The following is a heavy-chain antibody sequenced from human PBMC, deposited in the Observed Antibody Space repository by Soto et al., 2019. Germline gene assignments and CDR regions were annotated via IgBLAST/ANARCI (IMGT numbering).Heavy chain of an antibody. CDR3: AKDKSRGVTVNADF. CDR1: GFMFSSYA. V-gene: IGHV3-23*01. CDR2: ISGGGGIT. Sequence: GGSLRLSCATSGFMFSSYAMSWVRQAPGKGLEWVSSISGGGGITHYADSVRGRFTISRDNSTDTLYLQMNSLRAEDTAVYFCAKDKSRGVTVNADFWGQGTLVTVSS. D-gene: IGHD4-17*01. J-gene: IGHJ4*02.